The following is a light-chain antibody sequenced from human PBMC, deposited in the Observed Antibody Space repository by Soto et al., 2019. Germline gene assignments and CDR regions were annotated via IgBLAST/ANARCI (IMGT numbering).Light chain of an antibody. CDR2: DVN. CDR3: SSYTSYSVV. Sequence: QSALTQPASVSGSPGQSITISCTGTSSDVGSYNYVSWYQQHPGKAPKLMIYDVNNRPSGVSNRFSGSKSGNTASLTISGLQAEDEADYYCSSYTSYSVVFGGGTKLTVL. CDR1: SSDVGSYNY. V-gene: IGLV2-14*01. J-gene: IGLJ2*01.